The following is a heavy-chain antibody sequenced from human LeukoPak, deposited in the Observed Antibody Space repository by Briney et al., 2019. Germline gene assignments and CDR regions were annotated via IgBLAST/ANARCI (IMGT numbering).Heavy chain of an antibody. V-gene: IGHV3-30*18. J-gene: IGHJ4*02. Sequence: GGSLRLSCTASGFTFRSYGMHWVRQAPGKGLERAAVISFDGNDKYFADSVKGRFTISRDNSKNTLYLQMNSLRVEDTAVYYCAKSSPILRYFDWLSGMDHWGQGTLVTVSS. CDR1: GFTFRSYG. CDR3: AKSSPILRYFDWLSGMDH. D-gene: IGHD3-9*01. CDR2: ISFDGNDK.